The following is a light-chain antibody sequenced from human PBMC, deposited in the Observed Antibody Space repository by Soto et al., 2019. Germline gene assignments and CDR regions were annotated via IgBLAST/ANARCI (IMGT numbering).Light chain of an antibody. CDR2: KAS. V-gene: IGKV1-5*03. J-gene: IGKJ1*01. CDR3: QQYNYYWT. CDR1: QSLSGW. Sequence: DIQMTQSPSTLSASVGDRVTITCRASQSLSGWLAWYQQKPGKAPKLLIYKASSLESGVPSRFSGSGSGTEFTLTISSLQPDDFATYYCQQYNYYWTFGQGTKVEIK.